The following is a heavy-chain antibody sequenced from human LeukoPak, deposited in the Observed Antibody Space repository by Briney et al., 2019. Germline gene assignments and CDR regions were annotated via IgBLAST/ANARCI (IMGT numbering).Heavy chain of an antibody. CDR2: ISAYNGNT. CDR1: GYTFTSYG. CDR3: ARDREWFGDY. V-gene: IGHV1-18*01. D-gene: IGHD3-10*01. Sequence: ASVKVSCKASGYTFTSYGISWVRQAPGQGLEWMGWISAYNGNTNYAQKLQGRVTMTRDTSTSTVYMELSSLRSEDTAVYYCARDREWFGDYWGQGTLVTVSS. J-gene: IGHJ4*02.